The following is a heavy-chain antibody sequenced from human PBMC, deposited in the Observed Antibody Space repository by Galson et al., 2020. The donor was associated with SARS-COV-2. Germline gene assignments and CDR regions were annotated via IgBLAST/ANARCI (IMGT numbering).Heavy chain of an antibody. V-gene: IGHV3-48*03. D-gene: IGHD6-13*01. CDR1: GFTFTSYD. CDR2: ISDSGTNT. CDR3: ASPYLAADNSFGACDL. J-gene: IGHJ3*01. Sequence: GGSLRLSCAASGFTFTSYDMNWVRQAPGKGLEWISYISDSGTNTYYADSVKGRFTISRDNTKKSVYLQMTSLRAEDTAVYYCASPYLAADNSFGACDLWGGGTMVTVSS.